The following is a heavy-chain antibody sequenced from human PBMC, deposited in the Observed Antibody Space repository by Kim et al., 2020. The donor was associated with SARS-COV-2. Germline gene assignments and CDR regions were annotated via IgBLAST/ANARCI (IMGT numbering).Heavy chain of an antibody. CDR3: APIEGP. V-gene: IGHV1-58*01. CDR2: VVSGNT. Sequence: VVSGNTNYAQKFQERVTITRDMSTSTAYMELSSLRSEDTAVYYCAPIEGPWGQGTLVTVSS. J-gene: IGHJ5*02.